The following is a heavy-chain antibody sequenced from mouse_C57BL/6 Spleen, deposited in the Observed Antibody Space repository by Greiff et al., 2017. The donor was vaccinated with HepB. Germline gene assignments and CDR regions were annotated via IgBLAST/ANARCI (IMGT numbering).Heavy chain of an antibody. J-gene: IGHJ2*01. CDR3: ARSTTVGYFDY. D-gene: IGHD1-1*01. Sequence: VQLQQSGAELARPGASVKMSCKASGYTFPSYTMHWVKQRPGQGLEWIGYINPSSGYTKYNQKFKDKATLPADKSSSTAYMQLSSLTSEDSAVYYCARSTTVGYFDYWGQGTTLTVSS. V-gene: IGHV1-4*01. CDR2: INPSSGYT. CDR1: GYTFPSYT.